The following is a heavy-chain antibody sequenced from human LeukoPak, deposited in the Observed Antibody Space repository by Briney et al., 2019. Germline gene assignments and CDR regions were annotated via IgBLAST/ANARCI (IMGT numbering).Heavy chain of an antibody. D-gene: IGHD6-19*01. Sequence: ASVKVSCKVSGYTLTELSMHWVRQAPGKGLEWMGGFDPEDGETIYAQKFQGRVTMTEDTSTDTAYMELSSLRSEDTAVYYCAKAYSSGWYGTYFDYWGQGTLVTVSS. CDR2: FDPEDGET. J-gene: IGHJ4*02. CDR1: GYTLTELS. V-gene: IGHV1-24*01. CDR3: AKAYSSGWYGTYFDY.